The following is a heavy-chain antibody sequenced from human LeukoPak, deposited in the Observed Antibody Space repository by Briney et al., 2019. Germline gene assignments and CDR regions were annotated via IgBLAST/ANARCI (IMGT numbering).Heavy chain of an antibody. J-gene: IGHJ6*02. Sequence: GASVKVSCKASGYTFTGYYMHWVRQAPGQGLEWMGWINPNSGGTNYAQKFQGRVTMTRDTSISTAYMELSRLRSDDTAVYYCAREERYFDRLFQYYYYGMDVWGQGTTVTVSS. D-gene: IGHD3-9*01. V-gene: IGHV1-2*02. CDR3: AREERYFDRLFQYYYYGMDV. CDR1: GYTFTGYY. CDR2: INPNSGGT.